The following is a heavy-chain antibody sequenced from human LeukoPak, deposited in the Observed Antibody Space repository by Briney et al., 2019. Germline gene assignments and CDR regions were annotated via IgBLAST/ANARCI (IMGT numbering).Heavy chain of an antibody. CDR2: ISGDGGST. CDR3: AREWDSGSYYLGYFDY. J-gene: IGHJ4*02. Sequence: GGSLRLSCAASGFTFDDYAMHWVRQAPGKGLEWVSLISGDGGSTYYADSVKGRFTISRDNSKNSLYLQMNSLKCEDTAVYYCAREWDSGSYYLGYFDYWGQGTLVTVSS. D-gene: IGHD1-26*01. CDR1: GFTFDDYA. V-gene: IGHV3-43*02.